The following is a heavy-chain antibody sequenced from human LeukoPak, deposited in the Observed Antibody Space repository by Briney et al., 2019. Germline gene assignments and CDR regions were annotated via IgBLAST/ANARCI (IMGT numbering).Heavy chain of an antibody. Sequence: GGSLRLSCAASGFTFSYYWMTWVRQAPGKGPEWVANIKQDGSEKYFVDSVKGRFTISRDNAKNSLYLQMNSLRAEDTAVYYCARELWFGEAMGAPDYWGQGTLVTVSS. J-gene: IGHJ4*02. CDR3: ARELWFGEAMGAPDY. D-gene: IGHD3-10*01. CDR2: IKQDGSEK. V-gene: IGHV3-7*01. CDR1: GFTFSYYW.